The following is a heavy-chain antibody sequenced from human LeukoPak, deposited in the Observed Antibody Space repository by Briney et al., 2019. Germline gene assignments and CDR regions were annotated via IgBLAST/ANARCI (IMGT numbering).Heavy chain of an antibody. J-gene: IGHJ4*02. CDR1: GGSFSGYY. CDR3: ARGRDVGGYCSSTSCYPFDY. CDR2: IST. Sequence: SETLSLTCAVYGGSFSGYYWSWIRQPPGKGLEWLGEISTNYNPSLKSRVTISVDTSKNQFSLKLSSVTAADTAVYYCARGRDVGGYCSSTSCYPFDYWGQGTLVTVSS. D-gene: IGHD2-2*01. V-gene: IGHV4-34*01.